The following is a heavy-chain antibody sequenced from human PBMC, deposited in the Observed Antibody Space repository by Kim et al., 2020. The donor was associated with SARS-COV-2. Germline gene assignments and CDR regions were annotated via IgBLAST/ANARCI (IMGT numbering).Heavy chain of an antibody. CDR2: ISYDGSNK. CDR3: ARALRDIAAAGTAFDY. Sequence: GGSLRLSCAASGFTFSSYAMHWVRQAPGKGLEWVAVISYDGSNKYYADSVKGRFTISRDNSKNTLYLQMNSLRAEDTAVYYCARALRDIAAAGTAFDYWGQGTLVTVSS. J-gene: IGHJ4*02. CDR1: GFTFSSYA. D-gene: IGHD6-13*01. V-gene: IGHV3-30-3*01.